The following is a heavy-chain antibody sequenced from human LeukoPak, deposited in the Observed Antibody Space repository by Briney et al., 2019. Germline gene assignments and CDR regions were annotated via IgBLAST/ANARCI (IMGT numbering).Heavy chain of an antibody. J-gene: IGHJ6*02. D-gene: IGHD1-1*01. V-gene: IGHV3-9*01. Sequence: GGSLRLSCAASGFTFDDYAMHWVRQAPGKGLEWVSGISWNSGSIGYVDSVKGRFTISRDNAKNSLYLQMNSLRVEDTAVYYCARGLEDGMDVWGQGTTVTVSS. CDR1: GFTFDDYA. CDR2: ISWNSGSI. CDR3: ARGLEDGMDV.